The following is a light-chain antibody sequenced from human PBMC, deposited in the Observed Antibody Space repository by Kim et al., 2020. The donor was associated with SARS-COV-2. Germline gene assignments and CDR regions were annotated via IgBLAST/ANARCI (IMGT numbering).Light chain of an antibody. Sequence: QSALTKPASVYGSPGQSITISCTGTSSLVGDYNYVSWYQQHPDKAPKIIIYDVSDRPSGVSTHFSGSKSGNTASLTISGLQAADEADYYCTSYTGADTVVFGGGTKVTV. J-gene: IGLJ2*01. CDR2: DVS. CDR3: TSYTGADTVV. V-gene: IGLV2-14*03. CDR1: SSLVGDYNY.